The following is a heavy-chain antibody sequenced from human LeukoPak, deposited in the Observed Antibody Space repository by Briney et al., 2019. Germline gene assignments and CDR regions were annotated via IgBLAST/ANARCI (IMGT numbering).Heavy chain of an antibody. CDR1: GGSISSGGYS. D-gene: IGHD4-11*01. Sequence: KPSETLSLTCAVSGGSISSGGYSWSWIRQPPGKGLVWIGYIYHSGSTYYNPSLKSRVTISVDRSKNQFSLKLSSVTAADTAVYYCDRVSYSSGFDYWGQGTLVTVSS. V-gene: IGHV4-30-2*01. J-gene: IGHJ4*02. CDR3: DRVSYSSGFDY. CDR2: IYHSGST.